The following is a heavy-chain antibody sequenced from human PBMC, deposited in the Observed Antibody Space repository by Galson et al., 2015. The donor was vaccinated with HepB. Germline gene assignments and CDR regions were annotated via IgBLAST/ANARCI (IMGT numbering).Heavy chain of an antibody. CDR1: GGSISSSSYY. CDR3: ARRAGDYLHDY. D-gene: IGHD4-17*01. Sequence: SETLSLTCTVSGGSISSSSYYWGWIRQPPGKGLEWIGSIYYSGTTYYNPSLKSRVTISIDTSKNQFSLKLSSVTAADTAVYYCARRAGDYLHDYWGQGTLVTVSS. CDR2: IYYSGTT. V-gene: IGHV4-39*01. J-gene: IGHJ4*02.